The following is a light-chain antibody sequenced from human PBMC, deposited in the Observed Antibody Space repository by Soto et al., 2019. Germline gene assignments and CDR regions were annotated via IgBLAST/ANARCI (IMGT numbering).Light chain of an antibody. Sequence: EIVMTQSPATLSVSPGERATLSCRASQSVSSNLAWYQQKPGQAPRLLIYGASTRATGIPARFSGRGSGTELTLTISSLQSEDFAVDYCQQYNNWPRTFGQGTKLEIK. V-gene: IGKV3-15*01. J-gene: IGKJ2*01. CDR1: QSVSSN. CDR3: QQYNNWPRT. CDR2: GAS.